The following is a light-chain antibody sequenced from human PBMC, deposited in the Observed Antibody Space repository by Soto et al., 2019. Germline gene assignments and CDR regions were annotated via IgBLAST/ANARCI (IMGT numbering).Light chain of an antibody. Sequence: QSVLTQPRSVSGSPGQSVTISCTGTSSNVGGYNYVSWYQHHPGKAPKLVIYDVYNRPSGVPDRFSGSKSDNTASLTISGLQAEDEADYYCCSYAGSNTFYVFXTGTKATVL. V-gene: IGLV2-11*01. J-gene: IGLJ1*01. CDR2: DVY. CDR1: SSNVGGYNY. CDR3: CSYAGSNTFYV.